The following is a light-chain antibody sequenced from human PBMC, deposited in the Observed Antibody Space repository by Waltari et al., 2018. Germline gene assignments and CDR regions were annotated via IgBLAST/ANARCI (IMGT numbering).Light chain of an antibody. CDR3: LSADSSGTSKV. CDR1: ALPKPY. J-gene: IGLJ3*02. Sequence: SYELTQPPSVYVSPGQTARITCSGDALPKPYAFWYQQKPGQAPVLIIDKDTQRPSGIPERFSGSSSGTTVTMTISGVQAEDEADYYCLSADSSGTSKVFGGGTKLTVL. V-gene: IGLV3-25*03. CDR2: KDT.